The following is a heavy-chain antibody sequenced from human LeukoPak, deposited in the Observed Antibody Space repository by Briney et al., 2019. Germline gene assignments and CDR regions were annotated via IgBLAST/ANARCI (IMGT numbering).Heavy chain of an antibody. CDR1: GFSFSSYA. V-gene: IGHV3-23*01. D-gene: IGHD6-6*01. CDR2: ISDSGTST. CDR3: TKEVYSSSCGFRFDY. J-gene: IGHJ4*02. Sequence: GGSLRLSCAASGFSFSSYAMTWVRQAPGKGLEWVSAISDSGTSTYYADSVKGRLSISRDNSKNTLYLQMNSVRAGDTAVYYWTKEVYSSSCGFRFDYWGQGTLVTVSS.